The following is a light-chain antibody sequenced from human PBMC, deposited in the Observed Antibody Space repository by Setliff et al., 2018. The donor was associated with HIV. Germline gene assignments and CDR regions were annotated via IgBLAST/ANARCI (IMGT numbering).Light chain of an antibody. J-gene: IGLJ1*01. CDR1: SSDVGSYNL. CDR2: DVS. V-gene: IGLV2-23*02. Sequence: QSALTQPASVSGSPGQSITISCTGTSSDVGSYNLVSWYQQLPGKSPQLLIFDVSKRPSGISSRFSGTKSGNTASLTISGLQAGDEAEYSCCSYSTTSTLLFGAGTKV. CDR3: CSYSTTSTLL.